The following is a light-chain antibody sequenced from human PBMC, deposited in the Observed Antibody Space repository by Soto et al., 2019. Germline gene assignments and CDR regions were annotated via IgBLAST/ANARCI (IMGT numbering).Light chain of an antibody. CDR2: GAS. V-gene: IGKV3-15*01. CDR3: QRYSSSGT. CDR1: QSVSSN. J-gene: IGKJ1*01. Sequence: EIVMTPSPATLSVSPVERATLSCRASQSVSSNLAWYQQKPGQAPMLLIYGASTRATGIPARFSGSGSGTVFTLTISILAPEDFAVYYCQRYSSSGTFGQGTKVDIK.